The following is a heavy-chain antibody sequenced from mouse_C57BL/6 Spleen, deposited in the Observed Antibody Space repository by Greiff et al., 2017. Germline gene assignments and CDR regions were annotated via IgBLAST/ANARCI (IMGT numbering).Heavy chain of an antibody. D-gene: IGHD1-1*01. V-gene: IGHV1-80*01. CDR3: AREDDGSSYEEAMDD. CDR2: IYPGDGDT. Sequence: VQLQQSGAELVKPGASVKISCKASGYAFSSYWMHWVKQRPGKGLDWLGQIYPGDGDTNSNGKFKGKATLTADKSSSTAYIQLSSLTSEDSAVYFCAREDDGSSYEEAMDDWGQGTSVTVSS. J-gene: IGHJ4*01. CDR1: GYAFSSYW.